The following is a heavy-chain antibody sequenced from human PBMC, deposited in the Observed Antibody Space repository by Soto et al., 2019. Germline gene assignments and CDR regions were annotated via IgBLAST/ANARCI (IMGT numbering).Heavy chain of an antibody. D-gene: IGHD3-10*01. J-gene: IGHJ4*02. CDR2: IKQDGSEK. CDR3: TKSDGSGDCPPR. V-gene: IGHV3-7*02. CDR1: GFGFSNYW. Sequence: EVRLVESGGGLVQAGGSLRLSCAASGFGFSNYWMTWFRQAPGRGLEWVANIKQDGSEKYYVDSVKGRFVISRDNDKSTLFLQLASRRDGDTAGYYCTKSDGSGDCPPRWGQGTLVTVS.